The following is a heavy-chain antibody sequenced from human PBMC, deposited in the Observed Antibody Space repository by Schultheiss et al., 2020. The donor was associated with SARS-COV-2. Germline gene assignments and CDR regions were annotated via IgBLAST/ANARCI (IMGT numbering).Heavy chain of an antibody. D-gene: IGHD3-10*01. Sequence: GGSLRLSCAASGFTFSRSVMSWVRQAPGKGLEWVGFIRSKAYGGTTEYAASVKGRFTISRDDSKSIAYLQMNSLKTEDTAVYYCTRARGSGSFIRYGMDVWGQGTTVTVSS. J-gene: IGHJ6*02. CDR2: IRSKAYGGTT. CDR1: GFTFSRSV. CDR3: TRARGSGSFIRYGMDV. V-gene: IGHV3-49*04.